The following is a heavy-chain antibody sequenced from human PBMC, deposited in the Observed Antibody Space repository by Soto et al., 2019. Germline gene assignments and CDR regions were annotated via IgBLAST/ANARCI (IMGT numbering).Heavy chain of an antibody. CDR2: IHYSGST. CDR3: ARDQRALRYFDY. Sequence: QVQLQESGPGLVKPSQTLSLTCSVSGDSIGGGDYYWSWIRPPPGEGLEWIAHIHYSGSTYYSASLKSRLTVSIDTSKNQFSLNLNSVTAADTAVYYCARDQRALRYFDYWGQGILVTVSS. CDR1: GDSIGGGDYY. J-gene: IGHJ4*02. V-gene: IGHV4-30-4*01.